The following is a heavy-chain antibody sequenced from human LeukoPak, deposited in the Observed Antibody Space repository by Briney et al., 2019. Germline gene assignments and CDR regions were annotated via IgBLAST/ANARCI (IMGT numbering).Heavy chain of an antibody. J-gene: IGHJ5*02. CDR3: ARVVTRGWFDP. D-gene: IGHD5-18*01. CDR2: IYTSGST. Sequence: PSETLSLTCTVSGGSISSYYWRWLRQPAGKGLEWIGRIYTSGSTNYNPSLKRRDTMSVDTTKNHLSVMLCSVTAADTAVYYCARVVTRGWFDPWGQGTLVTVSS. V-gene: IGHV4-4*07. CDR1: GGSISSYY.